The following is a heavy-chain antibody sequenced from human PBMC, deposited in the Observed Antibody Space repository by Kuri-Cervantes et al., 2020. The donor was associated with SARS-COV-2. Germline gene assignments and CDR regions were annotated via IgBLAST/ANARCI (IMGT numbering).Heavy chain of an antibody. CDR2: YHPDDGET. J-gene: IGHJ3*01. D-gene: IGHD1-1*01. CDR1: GYTLSELS. CDR3: VTDLTANNWDPDAFDA. V-gene: IGHV1-24*01. Sequence: ASGKVSCKVSGYTLSELSIHWVRQPPGQGLEWMGGYHPDDGETFYAQKFQGRVTMTEDTSTDTAYMELSSLGSEDTAVYYCVTDLTANNWDPDAFDAWGQGTMVTVSS.